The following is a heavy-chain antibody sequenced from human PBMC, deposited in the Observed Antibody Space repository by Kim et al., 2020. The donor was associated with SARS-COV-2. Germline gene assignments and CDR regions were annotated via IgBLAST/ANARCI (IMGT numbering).Heavy chain of an antibody. CDR2: IYSGGST. CDR1: GFTVSSNY. J-gene: IGHJ4*02. D-gene: IGHD3-22*01. CDR3: ARVTSSGYYYPYYFDY. V-gene: IGHV3-53*01. Sequence: GGSLRLSCAASGFTVSSNYMSWVRQAPGKGLEWVSVIYSGGSTYYADSVKGRFTISRDNSKNTLYLQMNILRAEDTAVYYCARVTSSGYYYPYYFDYWGQGTLVTVSS.